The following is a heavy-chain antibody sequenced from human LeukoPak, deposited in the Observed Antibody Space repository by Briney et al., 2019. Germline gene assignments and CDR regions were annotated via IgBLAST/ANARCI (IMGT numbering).Heavy chain of an antibody. CDR2: IYYSGST. CDR3: ARDHDSTFTPHRGQWLVRPFDP. CDR1: GGSISSYY. D-gene: IGHD6-19*01. J-gene: IGHJ5*02. V-gene: IGHV4-59*12. Sequence: SETLSLTCTVSGGSISSYYWSWIRQPPGKGLEWIGYIYYSGSTNYNPSLKSRVTISVDTSKNQFSLKLSSVTAADTAVYYCARDHDSTFTPHRGQWLVRPFDPWGQGTLVTVSS.